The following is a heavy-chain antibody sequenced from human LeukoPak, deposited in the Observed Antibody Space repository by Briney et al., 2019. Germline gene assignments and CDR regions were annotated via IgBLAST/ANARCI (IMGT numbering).Heavy chain of an antibody. V-gene: IGHV3-30*02. D-gene: IGHD1-26*01. CDR3: AKGSGWEMSYYYYYMDV. Sequence: GGSLRLSCAASGFTFSSYGMHWVRQAPGKGLEWVAFIRYGGSNKYYVGSVKGRFTISRDNSKNTLYLQMNSLRAEDTAVYYCAKGSGWEMSYYYYYMDVWGKGTTVTISS. CDR2: IRYGGSNK. CDR1: GFTFSSYG. J-gene: IGHJ6*03.